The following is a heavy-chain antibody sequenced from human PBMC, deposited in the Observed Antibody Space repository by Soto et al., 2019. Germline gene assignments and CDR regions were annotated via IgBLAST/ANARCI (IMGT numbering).Heavy chain of an antibody. D-gene: IGHD3-10*01. CDR1: GLIFDSFA. J-gene: IGHJ5*02. CDR2: IGGSGGRT. V-gene: IGHV3-23*04. Sequence: EVQLVESGGGLVQPGGSLRLSCAASGLIFDSFALSWVRQAPGKGLEWVSGIGGSGGRTYYADSVKGRFTIARDNSKNTLYLQMSSLSAEDTAIYYCAKARAFWFGEGGWFDPWGQGTLVTVSS. CDR3: AKARAFWFGEGGWFDP.